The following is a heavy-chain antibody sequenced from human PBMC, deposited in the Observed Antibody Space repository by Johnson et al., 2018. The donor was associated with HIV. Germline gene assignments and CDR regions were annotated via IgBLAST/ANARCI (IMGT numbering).Heavy chain of an antibody. CDR3: STDQAGDYVWGSYRYAFDI. CDR2: ISYDGSNK. D-gene: IGHD3-16*02. Sequence: QVQLVESGGGVVQPGTSLRLSCAASGITFSNAWMSWVRQAPGKGLEWVAVISYDGSNKYYADSVKGRFTISRDNSKNTLYLQMNSLKTEDTAVYFCSTDQAGDYVWGSYRYAFDIWGQGTKVTVSS. V-gene: IGHV3-30-3*01. J-gene: IGHJ3*02. CDR1: GITFSNAW.